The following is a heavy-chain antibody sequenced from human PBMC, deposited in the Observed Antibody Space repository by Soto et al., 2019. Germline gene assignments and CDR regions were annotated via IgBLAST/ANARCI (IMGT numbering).Heavy chain of an antibody. J-gene: IGHJ4*02. D-gene: IGHD5-12*01. CDR3: ARHLMATALSFDY. CDR2: IYYSGST. CDR1: GGSISSYY. V-gene: IGHV4-59*08. Sequence: SETLSLTCTVSGGSISSYYWSWIRQPPGKGLEWIGYIYYSGSTNYNPSLKSRVTISVDTSKNQFSLKLSSVTAADTAVYYCARHLMATALSFDYWGQGTLVTVSS.